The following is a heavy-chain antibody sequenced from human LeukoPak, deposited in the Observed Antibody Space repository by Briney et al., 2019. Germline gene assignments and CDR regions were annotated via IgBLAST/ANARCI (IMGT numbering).Heavy chain of an antibody. CDR2: ISAYHGNT. CDR1: GYTFTSYG. D-gene: IGHD3-10*01. CDR3: ARIRSYYGSGSYKSPLYYYYMDV. J-gene: IGHJ6*03. V-gene: IGHV1-18*01. Sequence: ASVKVSCKASGYTFTSYGISWVRQAPGQGLEWMGWISAYHGNTNYAQKLQGRVTMTTDTSTSTAYMELRSLRSDDTAVYYCARIRSYYGSGSYKSPLYYYYMDVWGKGTKVTISS.